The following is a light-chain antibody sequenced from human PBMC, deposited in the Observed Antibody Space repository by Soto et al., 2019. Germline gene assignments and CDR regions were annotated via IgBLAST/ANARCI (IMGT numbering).Light chain of an antibody. CDR3: QQYSSYWT. Sequence: DIQMTQSPSTLSASVGDRVTITCRASQSISSWLAWYQQKAGKAPKLLIYKASSLESGVPSRFSGSGSGTELTLTISSLQPDDFATYYCQQYSSYWTFGQGTKVEIK. V-gene: IGKV1-5*03. J-gene: IGKJ1*01. CDR1: QSISSW. CDR2: KAS.